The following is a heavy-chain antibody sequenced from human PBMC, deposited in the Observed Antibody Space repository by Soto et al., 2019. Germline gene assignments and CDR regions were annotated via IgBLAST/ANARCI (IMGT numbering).Heavy chain of an antibody. D-gene: IGHD5-12*01. CDR3: AKNHQRAPSRDGYNLIDY. V-gene: IGHV3-30*18. J-gene: IGHJ4*02. CDR2: ISYDGSNK. Sequence: GWSLRLSCASSVFTFSDYGMQWVRQAPGKGLEWVAVISYDGSNKYYADSVKGRFTISRDNSKNTLYLQMDSLRAEDTAVYYCAKNHQRAPSRDGYNLIDYWGQGTLVTVSS. CDR1: VFTFSDYG.